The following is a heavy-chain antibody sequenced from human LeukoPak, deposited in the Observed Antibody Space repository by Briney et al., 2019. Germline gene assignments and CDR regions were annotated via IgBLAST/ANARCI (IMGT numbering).Heavy chain of an antibody. CDR2: ISSSSSYI. V-gene: IGHV3-21*01. CDR1: GFTFSSYS. CDR3: ARLASSSSSDY. J-gene: IGHJ4*02. Sequence: GGSLRLSCAASGFTFSSYSMNWVRQAPGKGLEWVSSISSSSSYIYYAGSVKGRFTISRDNAKNSLYLQMNSLRAEDTAVYYCARLASSSSSDYWGQGTLVTVSS. D-gene: IGHD6-6*01.